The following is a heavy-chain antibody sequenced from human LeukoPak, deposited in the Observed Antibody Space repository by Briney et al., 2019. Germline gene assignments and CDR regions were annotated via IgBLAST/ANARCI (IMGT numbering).Heavy chain of an antibody. CDR1: GFTFSSYW. CDR2: INSDGSST. J-gene: IGHJ4*02. CDR3: AGDYGDYGLGSWGY. D-gene: IGHD4-17*01. Sequence: GGSLRLSCAASGFTFSSYWMHWVRQAPGKGLVWVSRINSDGSSTSYADSVKGQFTISRDNAKNSLYLQINSLRAEDTAVYYCAGDYGDYGLGSWGYWGQGTLVTVSS. V-gene: IGHV3-74*01.